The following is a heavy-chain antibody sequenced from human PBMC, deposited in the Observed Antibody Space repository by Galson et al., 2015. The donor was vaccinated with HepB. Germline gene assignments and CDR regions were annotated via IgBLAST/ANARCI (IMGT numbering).Heavy chain of an antibody. CDR1: GFTFRTSW. CDR3: ARDRGGRGPTSVDY. V-gene: IGHV3-74*01. D-gene: IGHD3-10*01. J-gene: IGHJ4*02. CDR2: ISSDGDII. Sequence: SLRLSCAASGFTFRTSWMHWVRQGPGKGLEWVSRISSDGDIIVYADSVKGRFTISRDNAKNTLYLQMNSLRVEDTALYYCARDRGGRGPTSVDYWGQGTLVTVSS.